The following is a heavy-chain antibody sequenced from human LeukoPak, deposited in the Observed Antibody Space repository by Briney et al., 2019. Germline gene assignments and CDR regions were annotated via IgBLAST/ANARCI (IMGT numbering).Heavy chain of an antibody. CDR1: GFIFNNYW. D-gene: IGHD6-19*01. V-gene: IGHV3-74*01. Sequence: GGSLRLSCAASGFIFNNYWMHWVRQTPGEGPLWLSRISGDGSSTSYANSVQGRFIISRDNAKNTLYLQMNSLRAEDTAVYYCTRQWHTPSDYWGQGTLVTVSS. CDR3: TRQWHTPSDY. CDR2: ISGDGSST. J-gene: IGHJ4*02.